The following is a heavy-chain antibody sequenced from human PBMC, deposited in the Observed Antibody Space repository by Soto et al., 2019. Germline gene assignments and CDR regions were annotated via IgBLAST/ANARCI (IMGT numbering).Heavy chain of an antibody. J-gene: IGHJ4*02. CDR2: IYWDDDK. V-gene: IGHV2-5*02. CDR3: AHRVLRTVFGLVTTTAIYFDF. Sequence: QITLNESGPTVVRPTETLTLTCRFSGFSLTTSGVGVGWIRQSPGKAPEWLALIYWDDDKRYSASLKSRLTITKDTSKNQVVLTVSVLDPTDTATYYCAHRVLRTVFGLVTTTAIYFDFWGQGTQVAVSS. D-gene: IGHD3-3*01. CDR1: GFSLTTSGVG.